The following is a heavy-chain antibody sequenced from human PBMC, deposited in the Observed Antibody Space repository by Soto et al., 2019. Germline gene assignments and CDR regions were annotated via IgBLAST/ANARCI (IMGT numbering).Heavy chain of an antibody. CDR2: IYSGGST. CDR3: AKSGGNGWFADAFDV. V-gene: IGHV3-53*01. Sequence: SGGSLRLSCAGSGFIVSSYYMSWVRQAPGKGLEWISVIYSGGSTYYADSVKGRFTISRDNSENTLYLQLNSLRAEDMAVYYCAKSGGNGWFADAFDVWGQGTMVTVSS. CDR1: GFIVSSYY. D-gene: IGHD6-19*01. J-gene: IGHJ3*01.